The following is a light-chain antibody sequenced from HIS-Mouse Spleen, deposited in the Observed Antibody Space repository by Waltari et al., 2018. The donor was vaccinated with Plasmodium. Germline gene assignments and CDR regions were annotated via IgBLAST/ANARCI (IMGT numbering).Light chain of an antibody. Sequence: DIQMTQSPSSVSASVGDRVTITCRASQGIRSWLAWYQQKPGKAPQLLIYAASSLQSGVPSRFSGSGSGTDFTLTISSLQPEDFATYYCQQANSFLWTFGQGTKVEIK. CDR2: AAS. J-gene: IGKJ1*01. V-gene: IGKV1-12*01. CDR1: QGIRSW. CDR3: QQANSFLWT.